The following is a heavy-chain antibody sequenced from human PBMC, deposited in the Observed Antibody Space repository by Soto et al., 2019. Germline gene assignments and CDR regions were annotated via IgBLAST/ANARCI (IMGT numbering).Heavy chain of an antibody. CDR3: ASTNIAAAGFYYYGMDV. J-gene: IGHJ6*02. CDR1: GGSISSYY. V-gene: IGHV4-59*01. CDR2: IYYSGGT. Sequence: QVQLQESGPGLVKPSETLSLTCTVSGGSISSYYWSWIRQPPGKGLEWIGYIYYSGGTNYNPSLKSRVTISVDTCNNQFSLTLSSGTAADTAVYYCASTNIAAAGFYYYGMDVWGRGTTVTVSS. D-gene: IGHD6-13*01.